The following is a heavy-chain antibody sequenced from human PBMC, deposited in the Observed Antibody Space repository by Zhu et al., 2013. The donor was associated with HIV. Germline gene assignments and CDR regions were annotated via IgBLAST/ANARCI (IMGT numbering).Heavy chain of an antibody. CDR1: GHTFTSYY. CDR3: AREGQWLVHGGYYFDY. V-gene: IGHV1-46*01. Sequence: AEVKKPGASVKVSCKASGHTFTSYYMHWVRQAPGQGLEWMGIINPSGGSTSYEQKFQGRVTMIRDTSTSTVYMELSSLTSEDTAVYYCAREGQWLVHGGYYFDYWGQGTLVTVSS. CDR2: INPSGGST. D-gene: IGHD6-19*01. J-gene: IGHJ4*02.